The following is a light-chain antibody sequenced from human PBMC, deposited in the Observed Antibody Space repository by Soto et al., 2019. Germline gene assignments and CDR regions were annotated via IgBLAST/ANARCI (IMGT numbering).Light chain of an antibody. CDR1: SGHSSYA. V-gene: IGLV4-69*01. J-gene: IGLJ1*01. CDR2: LNSDGSH. Sequence: QSVLTQSPSASASLGASVKLTCTLSSGHSSYAIAWHQQQPEKGPRYLMKLNSDGSHSKGDGIPDRFSGSSSGAERYLIISSLQSEDEADYYCQTWGTRIHVFGTGTKLTVL. CDR3: QTWGTRIHV.